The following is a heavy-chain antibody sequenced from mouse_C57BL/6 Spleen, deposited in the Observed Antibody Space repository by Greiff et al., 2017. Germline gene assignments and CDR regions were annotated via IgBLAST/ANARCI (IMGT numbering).Heavy chain of an antibody. V-gene: IGHV1-80*01. Sequence: QVQLQQSGAELVKPGASVKISCKASGYAFSSYWMNWVKQRPGKGLEWIGQIYPGDGDTNYNGKFKGKATLTADKSSSTAYMQLSSLTSEDSAVYFCARGGITGTYLYFDVWGTGTTVTVSS. CDR1: GYAFSSYW. CDR2: IYPGDGDT. D-gene: IGHD4-1*01. J-gene: IGHJ1*03. CDR3: ARGGITGTYLYFDV.